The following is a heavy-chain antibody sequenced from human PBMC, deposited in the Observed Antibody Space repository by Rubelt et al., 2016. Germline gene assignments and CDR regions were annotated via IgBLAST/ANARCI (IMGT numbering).Heavy chain of an antibody. CDR3: ARDRGVYDSGSPPFDY. Sequence: QVQLQQWGAGLLKPSETLSLTCAVYGGSFSGYYWSWIRQPPGKGLEWLASIDHSGNTHYNPSLTSRVTISVDTSKNQFSRKRTAVTAADTAVYYCARDRGVYDSGSPPFDYWGQGTLVTVSS. J-gene: IGHJ4*02. V-gene: IGHV4-34*01. CDR2: IDHSGNT. CDR1: GGSFSGYY. D-gene: IGHD3-10*01.